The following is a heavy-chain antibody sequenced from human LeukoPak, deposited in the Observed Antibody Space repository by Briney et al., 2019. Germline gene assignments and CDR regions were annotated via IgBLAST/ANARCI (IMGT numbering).Heavy chain of an antibody. Sequence: NPGGSLRLSCAASGFTFSDYYMSWLRQAPGKGLEWVSYISSSGSTIYYADSVKGRFTISRDNAKNSLYLQMNSLRAEDTALYYCARARRGSYYRSAFDIWGQGTMVTVSS. V-gene: IGHV3-11*01. D-gene: IGHD1-26*01. CDR2: ISSSGSTI. CDR1: GFTFSDYY. J-gene: IGHJ3*02. CDR3: ARARRGSYYRSAFDI.